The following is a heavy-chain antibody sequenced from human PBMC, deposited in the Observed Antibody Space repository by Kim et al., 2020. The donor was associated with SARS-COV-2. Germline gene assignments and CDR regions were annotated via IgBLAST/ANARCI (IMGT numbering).Heavy chain of an antibody. V-gene: IGHV2-5*05. Sequence: YAPSLKSRLTITKDTTKNRVVLTMTNMDPVDTATYYCAHIRISAAIYFDYWGQGTLVTVSS. D-gene: IGHD6-13*01. J-gene: IGHJ4*02. CDR3: AHIRISAAIYFDY.